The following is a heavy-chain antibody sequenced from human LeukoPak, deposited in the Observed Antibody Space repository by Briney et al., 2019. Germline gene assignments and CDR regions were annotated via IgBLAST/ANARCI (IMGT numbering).Heavy chain of an antibody. Sequence: GRSRRLSCTASGFTFGDYAMSWVRQAPGKGRQWVGLIRSKAYGGTTEYAASVKGRFTISRDDSKSIAYLQMNSLKTEDTAVYYCTRVFDWLFSFDYWGQGTLVTVSS. CDR2: IRSKAYGGTT. CDR3: TRVFDWLFSFDY. D-gene: IGHD3-9*01. CDR1: GFTFGDYA. V-gene: IGHV3-49*04. J-gene: IGHJ4*02.